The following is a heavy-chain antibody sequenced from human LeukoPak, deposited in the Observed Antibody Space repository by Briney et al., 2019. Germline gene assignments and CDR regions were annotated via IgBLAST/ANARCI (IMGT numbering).Heavy chain of an antibody. Sequence: SETLSLTCTVSGGSISSYYWSWIRQPAGKGLEWIGRIYTSGSTNHNPSLKSRVTMSVDTFKNQFSLKLSSVTAADTAVYYCARESLFRAVAGRPAPFDSWGQGTLVTVSS. V-gene: IGHV4-4*07. CDR3: ARESLFRAVAGRPAPFDS. D-gene: IGHD6-19*01. CDR2: IYTSGST. CDR1: GGSISSYY. J-gene: IGHJ4*02.